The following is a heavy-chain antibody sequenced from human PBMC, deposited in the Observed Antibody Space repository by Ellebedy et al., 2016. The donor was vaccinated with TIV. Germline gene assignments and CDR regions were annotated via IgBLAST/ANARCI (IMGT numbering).Heavy chain of an antibody. D-gene: IGHD2-21*01. CDR2: ISSSRSTI. CDR3: ARDFPEFVVGGGMDG. Sequence: GESLKISXAASGFSFSTYTMNWVRQAPGKGLEWISYISSSRSTIYYADSVKGRFTISRDNAKNSLYLQINSLRAEDTAVYYCARDFPEFVVGGGMDGWGQGTTVTVSS. CDR1: GFSFSTYT. J-gene: IGHJ6*02. V-gene: IGHV3-48*04.